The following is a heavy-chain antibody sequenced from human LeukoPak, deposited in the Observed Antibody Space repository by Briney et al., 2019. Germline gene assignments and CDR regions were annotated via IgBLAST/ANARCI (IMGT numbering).Heavy chain of an antibody. V-gene: IGHV3-48*04. CDR3: AELGITMIGGV. CDR2: ISSSGSTI. CDR1: GFTVSSHG. D-gene: IGHD3-10*02. Sequence: GGSLRLSCAASGFTVSSHGMNWVRQAPGKGLEWVSYISSSGSTIYYADSVKGRFTISRDNAKNSLYLQMNSLRAEDTAVYYCAELGITMIGGVWGKGTTVTISS. J-gene: IGHJ6*04.